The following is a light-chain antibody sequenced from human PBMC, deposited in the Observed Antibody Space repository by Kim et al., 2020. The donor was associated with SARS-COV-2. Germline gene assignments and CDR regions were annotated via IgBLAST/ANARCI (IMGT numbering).Light chain of an antibody. J-gene: IGKJ4*01. CDR1: QSISNS. V-gene: IGKV1-12*01. CDR3: QQANSFPLT. Sequence: ASVGDRVTITCRASQSISNSLNWYQQKQGKAPKLLICGASSLQSGVPSRFSGSGSGTDFTLTISSLQPEDFATYYCQQANSFPLTFGGGTKVDIK. CDR2: GAS.